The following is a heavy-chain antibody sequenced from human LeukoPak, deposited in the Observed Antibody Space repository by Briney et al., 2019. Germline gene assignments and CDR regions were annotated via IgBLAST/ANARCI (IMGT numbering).Heavy chain of an antibody. Sequence: GGSLRLSCAASGFTFSSYAMSWVRQAPGEGLEWVSAISGSGGSTYYADSVKGRCTISRDNSKNTLYLQMNSLRAEDTAVYYCAKDQTLLGGTGNWFDPWGQGTLVTVSS. V-gene: IGHV3-23*01. CDR3: AKDQTLLGGTGNWFDP. J-gene: IGHJ5*02. D-gene: IGHD1-26*01. CDR2: ISGSGGST. CDR1: GFTFSSYA.